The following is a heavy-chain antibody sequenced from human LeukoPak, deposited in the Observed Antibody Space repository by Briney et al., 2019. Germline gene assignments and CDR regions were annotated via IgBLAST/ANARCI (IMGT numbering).Heavy chain of an antibody. V-gene: IGHV3-48*03. Sequence: GGSLRLSCAASGFTFSSYEMNWVRQAPGKGLEWVSYIGGGGRSIFYANSVKGRFTISIDNAKNSLYLQMNSLRGEDTALYYCATERPGVGADAFDMWGQGTMVTVSS. J-gene: IGHJ3*02. CDR3: ATERPGVGADAFDM. CDR2: IGGGGRSI. CDR1: GFTFSSYE. D-gene: IGHD6-6*01.